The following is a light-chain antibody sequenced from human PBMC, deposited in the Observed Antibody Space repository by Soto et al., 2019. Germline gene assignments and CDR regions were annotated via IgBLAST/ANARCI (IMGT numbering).Light chain of an antibody. CDR3: SSFTSSNTWV. Sequence: QPVLTQPASVSGSPGQSITISCSRSSSDVGGYNYVSWYQQHPGKAPKLMIYEVSNRPSGVSDRFSGSKSGNTASLTISGLQADDEADYYCSSFTSSNTWVFGGGTKLTVL. CDR2: EVS. CDR1: SSDVGGYNY. J-gene: IGLJ3*02. V-gene: IGLV2-14*01.